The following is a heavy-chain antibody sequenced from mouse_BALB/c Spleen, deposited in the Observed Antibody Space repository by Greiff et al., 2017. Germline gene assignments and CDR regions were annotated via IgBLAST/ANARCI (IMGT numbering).Heavy chain of an antibody. CDR1: GYSFTGYY. CDR3: ARGYYYGSRLYYSAMDY. V-gene: IGHV1S34*01. CDR2: ISCYNGAT. Sequence: LVKTGASVKISCKASGYSFTGYYMHWVKQSHGKGLEWIGYISCYNGATSYNQKFKGKATFTVDTSSSTAYMQFNSLTSEDSAVYYCARGYYYGSRLYYSAMDYWGQGTSVTVSS. D-gene: IGHD1-1*01. J-gene: IGHJ4*01.